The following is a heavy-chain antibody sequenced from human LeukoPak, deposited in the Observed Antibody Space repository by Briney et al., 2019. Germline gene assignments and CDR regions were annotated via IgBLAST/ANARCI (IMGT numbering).Heavy chain of an antibody. J-gene: IGHJ3*02. CDR3: AKDASSWYWAFDI. V-gene: IGHV3-9*01. D-gene: IGHD6-13*01. CDR1: GFTFDDYA. Sequence: PGGSLRLSCAASGFTFDDYAMHWVRQAPGKGLEWVSGISWNSGSIGYADSVKGRFTISRDNAKNSLYLQMNSLRAEDTALYYCAKDASSWYWAFDIWGQGTMVTVSS. CDR2: ISWNSGSI.